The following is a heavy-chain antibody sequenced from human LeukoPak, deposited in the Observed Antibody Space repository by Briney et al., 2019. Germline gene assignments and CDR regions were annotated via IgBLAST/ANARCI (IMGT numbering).Heavy chain of an antibody. D-gene: IGHD2-2*01. Sequence: GGSLRLSCAASGNYWMHWVRQAAGKGLVWVSHINSDGSWTGYADSVKGRFTISKDNAKNTVYLQMNNLRAEDTAVYYCVSFYETYWGRGTLVTVSS. V-gene: IGHV3-74*01. J-gene: IGHJ4*02. CDR2: INSDGSWT. CDR3: VSFYETY. CDR1: GNYW.